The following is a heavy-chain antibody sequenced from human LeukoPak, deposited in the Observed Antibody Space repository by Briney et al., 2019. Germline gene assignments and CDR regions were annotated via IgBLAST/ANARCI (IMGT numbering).Heavy chain of an antibody. J-gene: IGHJ3*02. CDR2: ISWNSGSI. D-gene: IGHD6-6*01. CDR1: GFTFDDYA. Sequence: PGGSLRLSCAASGFTFDDYAMHWVRQAPGKGLEWVSGISWNSGSIGFADSVKGRFTISRDNAKNSLYLQMNSLRAEDMALYYCAKEMAAREETFVDAFDIWGQGTMVTVSS. V-gene: IGHV3-9*03. CDR3: AKEMAAREETFVDAFDI.